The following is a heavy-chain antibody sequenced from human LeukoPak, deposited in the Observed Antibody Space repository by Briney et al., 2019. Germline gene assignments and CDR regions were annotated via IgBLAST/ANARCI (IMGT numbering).Heavy chain of an antibody. CDR1: GFTFSSYG. CDR2: ISYDGSNK. Sequence: GGSLRLSCAASGFTFSSYGMHWVRQAPGKGLEWVAVISYDGSNKYYVESVKGRFTISRDNSKNTLYLQMNSLRTEDTAVYYCARGLSGNYYYYYAMDVWGQGTTVTVSS. V-gene: IGHV3-30*19. D-gene: IGHD6-19*01. CDR3: ARGLSGNYYYYYAMDV. J-gene: IGHJ6*02.